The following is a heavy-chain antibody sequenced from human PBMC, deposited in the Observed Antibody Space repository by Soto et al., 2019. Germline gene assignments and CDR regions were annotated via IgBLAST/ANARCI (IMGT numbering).Heavy chain of an antibody. CDR2: VDYSGTA. J-gene: IGHJ4*02. CDR1: FGSISVTNVF. V-gene: IGHV4-39*01. CDR3: ARITGRHLDY. Sequence: AATLSLTCTVSFGSISVTNVFWGWVRQPPVKGLEWIGNVDYSGTAYFSPSLATRVTFHVDTSKNQFSLTLYSVTAADTAVYYCARITGRHLDYWGQGILVTVTS. D-gene: IGHD1-20*01.